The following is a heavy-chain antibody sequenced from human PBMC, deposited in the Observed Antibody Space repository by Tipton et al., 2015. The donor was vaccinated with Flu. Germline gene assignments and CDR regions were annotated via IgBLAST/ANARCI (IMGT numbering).Heavy chain of an antibody. J-gene: IGHJ4*02. Sequence: VKPSETLSLTCTVAGGSISSYYWTWIRQPPGKGLEWIGHIYYTGSTNYSPSLKSRVTISIDKSKKQFSLTLSSVTAADTAFYYCARDNSLIPAALVYWGQGTLVTVSS. D-gene: IGHD2-2*01. V-gene: IGHV4-59*01. CDR1: GGSISSYY. CDR2: IYYTGST. CDR3: ARDNSLIPAALVY.